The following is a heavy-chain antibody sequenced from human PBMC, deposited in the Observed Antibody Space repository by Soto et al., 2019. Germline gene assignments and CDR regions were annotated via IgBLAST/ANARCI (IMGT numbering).Heavy chain of an antibody. CDR3: ARHFDVNTALDYYYFDL. D-gene: IGHD5-18*01. V-gene: IGHV4-4*07. Sequence: QVQLQESGPGLVKSSETLTLTCTVSGVHTSPYYWTWIRQPAGKGLEWIGPLYSSGRATYTPSLKNRVTMSVFSDNFSLTLKSVTAADTAVYYCARHFDVNTALDYYYFDLWGRGALGTVSS. J-gene: IGHJ2*01. CDR1: GVHTSPYY. CDR2: LYSSGRA.